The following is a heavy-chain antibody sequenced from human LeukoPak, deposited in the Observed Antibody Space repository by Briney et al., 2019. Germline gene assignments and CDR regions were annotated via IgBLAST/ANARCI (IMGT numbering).Heavy chain of an antibody. Sequence: GGSLRLSCAASGFTFSNSALSWVRQAPGKGLEWVSDISGSGGSTYYADSVKGRFTISRDNAKKSLYLQMNSLRAEDTAVYYCARGFDNLGSGWYSYWGQGTLVTVSS. CDR1: GFTFSNSA. CDR3: ARGFDNLGSGWYSY. D-gene: IGHD6-19*01. J-gene: IGHJ4*02. CDR2: ISGSGGST. V-gene: IGHV3-23*01.